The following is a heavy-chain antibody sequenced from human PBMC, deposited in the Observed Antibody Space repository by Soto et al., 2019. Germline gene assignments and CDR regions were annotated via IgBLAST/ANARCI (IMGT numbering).Heavy chain of an antibody. CDR3: AKDRQGMDV. Sequence: QVQLVESGGGVVQPARSLRLSCAASGFPFSSYGMHWVRQAPGKGLEWVAFISYDGSTQYYVDSVKGRFTISRDNSKNTLYLQMNSLSVEDTALYYCAKDRQGMDVWGQGTTVIVSS. V-gene: IGHV3-30*18. J-gene: IGHJ6*02. CDR2: ISYDGSTQ. CDR1: GFPFSSYG.